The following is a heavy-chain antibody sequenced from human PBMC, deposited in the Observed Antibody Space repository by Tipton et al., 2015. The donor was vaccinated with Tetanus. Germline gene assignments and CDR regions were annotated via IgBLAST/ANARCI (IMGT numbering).Heavy chain of an antibody. Sequence: SLRLSCAASGFTFSSYSMNWVRQAPGKGLEWVSSISSSSSYIYYADSVKGRFTISRDNSKNTLYLQLNSLRAEDTAVYYCARDSSFGGVVVSDAFDFWGQGTMVTVSS. V-gene: IGHV3-21*04. CDR2: ISSSSSYI. D-gene: IGHD3-16*02. CDR3: ARDSSFGGVVVSDAFDF. J-gene: IGHJ3*01. CDR1: GFTFSSYS.